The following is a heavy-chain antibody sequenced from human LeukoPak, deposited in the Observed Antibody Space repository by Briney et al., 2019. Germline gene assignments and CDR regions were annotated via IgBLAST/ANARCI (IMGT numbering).Heavy chain of an antibody. V-gene: IGHV1-2*04. CDR1: GYTFTGYY. Sequence: ASVKVSCKASGYTFTGYYMHWVRQAPGQGPEWMGWINPNSGGANYAQKFQGWVTMTRDTSISTAYMELSRLRSDDTAVYYCARAKRGYSYGEYYFDYWGQGTLVTASS. D-gene: IGHD5-18*01. CDR2: INPNSGGA. CDR3: ARAKRGYSYGEYYFDY. J-gene: IGHJ4*02.